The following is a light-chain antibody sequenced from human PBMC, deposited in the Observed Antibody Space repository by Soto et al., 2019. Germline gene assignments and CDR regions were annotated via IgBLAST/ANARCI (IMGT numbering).Light chain of an antibody. CDR2: GAS. V-gene: IGKV3-20*01. CDR3: PHYGSSPRT. CDR1: QSVRSNY. Sequence: ELTQAPGTLSLSPGKRVTLSCRASQSVRSNYLAWYQHKPGQAPRLLIYGASTRDPGFPDRFSGSGSGTDFTLTISRLEPEGFAVYYCPHYGSSPRTFGGGTKLEI. J-gene: IGKJ4*01.